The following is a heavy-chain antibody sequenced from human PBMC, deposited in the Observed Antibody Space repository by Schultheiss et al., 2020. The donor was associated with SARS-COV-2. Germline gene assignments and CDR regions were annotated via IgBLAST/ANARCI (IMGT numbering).Heavy chain of an antibody. D-gene: IGHD5-18*01. J-gene: IGHJ6*02. CDR2: ISGSGGST. Sequence: GGSLRLSCAASGFTFSSYAMSWVRQAPGKGLEWVSAISGSGGSTYYADSVKGRFTISRDNSKNTLYLQMNSLRAEDTAVYYCASTAMVTWYYYYGMDVWGQGTTVTVSS. CDR1: GFTFSSYA. V-gene: IGHV3-23*01. CDR3: ASTAMVTWYYYYGMDV.